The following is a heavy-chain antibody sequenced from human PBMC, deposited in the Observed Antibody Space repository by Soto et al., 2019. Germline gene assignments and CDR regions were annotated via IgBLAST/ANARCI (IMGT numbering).Heavy chain of an antibody. CDR2: ISGSVDNT. V-gene: IGHV3-23*01. D-gene: IGHD4-17*01. Sequence: EVQVLESGGGLVQPGGSLRLSCAASGFTFSNYAMSWVRQAPGKGREWVSTISGSVDNTDYVDSVKGRFTISRDNSKNTLYLQMNSLRAEDTAVYYCAKDPLTVTPYFDYWGQGTLVTVSS. J-gene: IGHJ4*02. CDR1: GFTFSNYA. CDR3: AKDPLTVTPYFDY.